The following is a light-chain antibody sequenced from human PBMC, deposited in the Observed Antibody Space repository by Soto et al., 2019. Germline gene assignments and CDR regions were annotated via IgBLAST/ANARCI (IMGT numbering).Light chain of an antibody. CDR1: QSVSSY. J-gene: IGKJ1*01. CDR3: QQRSNWPPIP. Sequence: EIVLTQSPGTLSLSPGERATLSCRASQSVSSYLAWYQQKPGQAPRLLIYDASNRATGIPARFSGSGSGTDFTLTISSLEPEDFAVYYCQQRSNWPPIPFGQGTKVDIK. V-gene: IGKV3-11*01. CDR2: DAS.